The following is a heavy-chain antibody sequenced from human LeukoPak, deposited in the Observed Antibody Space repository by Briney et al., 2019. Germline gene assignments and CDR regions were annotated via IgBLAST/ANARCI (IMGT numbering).Heavy chain of an antibody. Sequence: PGGSLRLSCAASGFTVSTNYMSWLRQAPGKGLEWVSGISDVSFTTYYTDPVKGRYTISRDNTKNTVYLQMNNLRAEDTAVYFCARHDSFIPYWGQGTQVIVAS. CDR2: SDVSFTT. J-gene: IGHJ4*02. D-gene: IGHD3-16*02. CDR1: GFTVSTNY. V-gene: IGHV3-53*01. CDR3: ARHDSFIPY.